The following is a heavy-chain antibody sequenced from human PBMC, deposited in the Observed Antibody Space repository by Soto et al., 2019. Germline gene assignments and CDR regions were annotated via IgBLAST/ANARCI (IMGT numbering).Heavy chain of an antibody. D-gene: IGHD6-13*01. V-gene: IGHV3-23*01. J-gene: IGHJ4*02. CDR3: AKLSISWYHVDY. CDR1: GFTFSSSA. Sequence: EVQLLESGGGLVQPGGSLRLSCAASGFTFSSSAMSWVRQAPGKGLEWVSSISGSGGDTYYADSVKGRFTISRDNSKNTLYLQMNSLRAEDTALYYCAKLSISWYHVDYWGQGTLVSVSS. CDR2: ISGSGGDT.